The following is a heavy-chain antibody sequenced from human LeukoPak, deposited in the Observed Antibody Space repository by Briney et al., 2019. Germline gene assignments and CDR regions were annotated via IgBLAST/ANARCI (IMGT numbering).Heavy chain of an antibody. J-gene: IGHJ4*02. CDR3: AKNAYCGGDCASPYFDY. D-gene: IGHD2-21*02. CDR2: ISGSGVST. V-gene: IGHV3-23*01. CDR1: GFTFNTYS. Sequence: GGSLRLSCAASGFTFNTYSMSWVRQAPGKGLEWVSLISGSGVSTYYADSVKGRFTVSRDKFKNTLYLQMNSLRAEDTAVYYCAKNAYCGGDCASPYFDYWGQGTLVTVSS.